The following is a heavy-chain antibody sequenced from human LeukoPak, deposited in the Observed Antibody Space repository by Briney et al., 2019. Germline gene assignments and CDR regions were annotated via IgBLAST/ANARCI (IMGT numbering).Heavy chain of an antibody. V-gene: IGHV4-34*01. CDR1: GVSFSGYY. D-gene: IGHD6-19*01. CDR2: INHSGST. J-gene: IGHJ4*02. CDR3: ARGHHSSGWYPGGY. Sequence: SETLSLTGAVYGVSFSGYYWSWIRQPPGKGLEWIGEINHSGSTNYNPSLKSRVTISVDTSKNQFSLKLSSVTAADTAVYYCARGHHSSGWYPGGYWGQGTLVTVSS.